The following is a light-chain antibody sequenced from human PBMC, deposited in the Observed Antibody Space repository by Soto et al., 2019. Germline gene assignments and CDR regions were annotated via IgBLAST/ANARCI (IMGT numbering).Light chain of an antibody. CDR1: HSVSSNY. J-gene: IGKJ2*01. CDR2: DSS. CDR3: QQYGGSPPYT. V-gene: IGKV3-20*01. Sequence: EIVLTQSPGTLSLSPGERATLSCRASHSVSSNYLAWYQQKPGQAPSLLIYDSSSRATGIPDRFSGSGSGTDFTLTISRLEPEDFAVYYGQQYGGSPPYTFGQATKLEIK.